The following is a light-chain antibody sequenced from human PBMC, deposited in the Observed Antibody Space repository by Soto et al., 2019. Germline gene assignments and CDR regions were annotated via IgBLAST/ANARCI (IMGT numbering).Light chain of an antibody. CDR1: SSNIGTGYD. CDR3: QFYDSSLSAWV. V-gene: IGLV1-40*01. J-gene: IGLJ3*02. CDR2: GKS. Sequence: QSVLTQPPSVSGALGQRVTISCTGGSSNIGTGYDVHWYQQLPGTAPKFLIYGKSNRPSGVPDRFSGSKSGTSASLAITGLQAEDEADYYCQFYDSSLSAWVFGGGTKLTVL.